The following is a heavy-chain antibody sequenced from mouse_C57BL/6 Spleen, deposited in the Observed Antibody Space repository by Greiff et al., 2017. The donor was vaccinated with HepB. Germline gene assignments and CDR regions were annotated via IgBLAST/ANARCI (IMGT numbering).Heavy chain of an antibody. CDR1: GFTFSDYG. V-gene: IGHV5-17*01. CDR2: ISSGSSTI. CDR3: ATLGRVDY. D-gene: IGHD4-1*01. Sequence: EVKVVESGGGLVKPGGSLKLSCAASGFTFSDYGMHWVRQAPEKGLEWVAYISSGSSTIYYADTVKGRFTISRDNAKNTLFLQMTSLRSEDTAMYYCATLGRVDYWGQGTTLTVSS. J-gene: IGHJ2*01.